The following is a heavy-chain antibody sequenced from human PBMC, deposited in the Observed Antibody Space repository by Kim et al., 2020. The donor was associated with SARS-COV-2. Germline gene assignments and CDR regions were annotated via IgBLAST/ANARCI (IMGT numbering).Heavy chain of an antibody. CDR3: AKAGCVITSCYGVGNWFDP. D-gene: IGHD2-2*01. J-gene: IGHJ5*02. CDR1: GFTFSAYA. CDR2: IHGNDDST. Sequence: GGSLRLSCAASGFTFSAYAMSWVRQAPGKGLEWVSGIHGNDDSTYYADSVKGRFTISRDNSKNTLYLEMNSLRVEDTALYYCAKAGCVITSCYGVGNWFDPWGQGTLVTVSA. V-gene: IGHV3-23*01.